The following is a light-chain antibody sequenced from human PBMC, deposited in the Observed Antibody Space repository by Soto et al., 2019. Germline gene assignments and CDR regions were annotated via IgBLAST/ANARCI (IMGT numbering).Light chain of an antibody. Sequence: DIQMTQSPSSLSASVGDRVTITCRASQGIRNSLAWYQQKPGKVPKLLISAAFTLQSGVPSRFSGSGSGTDFTLTISSMQPEDVATYYCQNSNSAPYTFGPGTKVDIK. CDR1: QGIRNS. CDR2: AAF. CDR3: QNSNSAPYT. V-gene: IGKV1-27*01. J-gene: IGKJ3*01.